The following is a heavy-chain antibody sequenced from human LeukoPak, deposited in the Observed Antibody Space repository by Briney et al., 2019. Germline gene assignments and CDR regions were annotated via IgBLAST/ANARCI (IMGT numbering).Heavy chain of an antibody. CDR2: IWYDGSNK. Sequence: AGRSLRLSCAASRFTFSNYGMHWVRQAPGKGLEWVAVIWYDGSNKYYADSVKGRFTISRDNSKNTLYLQMNSLRAEDTAVYDCARDPGRGYTYGYGFDYWGQGTLVTVSS. D-gene: IGHD5-18*01. CDR3: ARDPGRGYTYGYGFDY. J-gene: IGHJ4*02. CDR1: RFTFSNYG. V-gene: IGHV3-33*01.